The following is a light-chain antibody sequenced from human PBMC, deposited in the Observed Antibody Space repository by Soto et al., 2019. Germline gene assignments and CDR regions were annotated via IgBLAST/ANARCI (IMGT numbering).Light chain of an antibody. CDR2: DAS. Sequence: QSALTQPASVSGSPGQSITISCTGTSSDVGAYNYVSWYQHHPGKAPKLMIYDASNRPSGVSNRFSGSKSGNTASLTISGLQAEDEADYYCNSFTTSSTLVFGGGTQLTVL. V-gene: IGLV2-14*03. CDR3: NSFTTSSTLV. J-gene: IGLJ2*01. CDR1: SSDVGAYNY.